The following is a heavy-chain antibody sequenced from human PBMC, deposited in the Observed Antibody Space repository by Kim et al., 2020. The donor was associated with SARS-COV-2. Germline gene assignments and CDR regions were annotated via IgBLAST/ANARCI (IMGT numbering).Heavy chain of an antibody. Sequence: GGSLRLSCAASGFTFSSYAMSWVRQAPGKGLEWVSAISGSGGSTYYADSVKGRFTISRDNSKNTLYLQMNSLRAEDTAVYYCAKDDHYYGSGSCHFDLWGRGTLVTVSS. V-gene: IGHV3-23*01. D-gene: IGHD3-10*01. J-gene: IGHJ2*01. CDR1: GFTFSSYA. CDR2: ISGSGGST. CDR3: AKDDHYYGSGSCHFDL.